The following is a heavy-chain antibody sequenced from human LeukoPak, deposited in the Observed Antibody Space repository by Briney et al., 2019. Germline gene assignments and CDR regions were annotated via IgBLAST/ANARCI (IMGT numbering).Heavy chain of an antibody. CDR3: ARLRDGSGYLRLSYYYMDV. D-gene: IGHD3-22*01. CDR1: GGSISSSNW. CDR2: IYYSGST. V-gene: IGHV4-39*01. Sequence: PSGTLSLTCAVSGGSISSSNWWSWIRPPPGKGLEWIGSIYYSGSTYYNPSLKSRVTISVDTSKNQFSLKLSSVTAADTAVYYCARLRDGSGYLRLSYYYMDVWGKGTTVTVSS. J-gene: IGHJ6*03.